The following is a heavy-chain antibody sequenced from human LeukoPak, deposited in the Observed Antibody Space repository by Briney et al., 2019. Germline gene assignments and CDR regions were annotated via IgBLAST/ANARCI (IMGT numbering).Heavy chain of an antibody. J-gene: IGHJ6*03. CDR2: MNPNSGNT. V-gene: IGHV1-8*01. D-gene: IGHD6-6*01. CDR3: ARAPALIATRRYYYYMDV. Sequence: ASVKVSCKASGYSFSSHDINWVRQATGQGLEWMGWMNPNSGNTGYAQKFQGRVTITRNTSISTAYMELSSLRSEDTAVYYCARAPALIATRRYYYYMDVWGKGTTVTVSS. CDR1: GYSFSSHD.